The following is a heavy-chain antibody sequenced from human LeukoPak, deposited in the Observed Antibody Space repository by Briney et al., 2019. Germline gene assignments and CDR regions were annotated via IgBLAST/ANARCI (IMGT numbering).Heavy chain of an antibody. CDR1: EFTFNSYD. V-gene: IGHV3-48*03. CDR2: ISNGGRRT. D-gene: IGHD2-2*01. Sequence: PGGSRRLSCAASEFTFNSYDMNWVRQAPGKGREGFSYISNGGRRTYCAYSVKGRFTIYRDNAKNSLYLQMKSLRAEDTAIYYCARRYCSSTSCTMDVWGKGTTVTVSS. J-gene: IGHJ6*04. CDR3: ARRYCSSTSCTMDV.